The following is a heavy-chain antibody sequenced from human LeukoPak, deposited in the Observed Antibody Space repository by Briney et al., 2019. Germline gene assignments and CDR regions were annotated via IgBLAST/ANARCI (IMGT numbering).Heavy chain of an antibody. CDR3: ARDSSGYDNRFDY. J-gene: IGHJ4*02. D-gene: IGHD5-12*01. CDR2: ISSSSSYI. V-gene: IGHV3-21*01. Sequence: PGGSLRLSCAASEFTFSNYAMSWVRQAPGKGLEWVSSISSSSSYIYYADSVKGRFTISRDNAKNSLYLQMNSLRAEDTAVYYCARDSSGYDNRFDYWGQGTLVTVSS. CDR1: EFTFSNYA.